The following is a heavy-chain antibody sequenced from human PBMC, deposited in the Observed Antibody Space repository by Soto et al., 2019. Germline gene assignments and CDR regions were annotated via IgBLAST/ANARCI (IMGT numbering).Heavy chain of an antibody. CDR3: ARDVYCSGGRCYPLALDY. CDR1: GFTFSSYW. V-gene: IGHV3-74*01. D-gene: IGHD2-15*01. CDR2: INSDGSST. Sequence: EVQLVESGGGLVQPGGSLRLSCAASGFTFSSYWMHWIRQAPGKGLVWVSRINSDGSSTSYADSVKGRFTISRDNAKNTLYLQMNSLRAEDTAVYYCARDVYCSGGRCYPLALDYWGQGTLVTVSS. J-gene: IGHJ4*02.